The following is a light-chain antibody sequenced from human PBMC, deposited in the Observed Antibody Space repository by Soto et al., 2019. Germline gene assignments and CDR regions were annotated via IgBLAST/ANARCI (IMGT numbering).Light chain of an antibody. J-gene: IGKJ1*01. CDR1: QSVRTN. V-gene: IGKV3-15*01. CDR2: GAS. CDR3: QQYFNWPLTWT. Sequence: VLTQSPATLSVSAGGTVTLSCRASQSVRTNVAWYQQIPGQAPRLLVYGASTRATGVPARFTGSGSGIEFSLTISSLLSEDSAFYYCQQYFNWPLTWTFGPGTKV.